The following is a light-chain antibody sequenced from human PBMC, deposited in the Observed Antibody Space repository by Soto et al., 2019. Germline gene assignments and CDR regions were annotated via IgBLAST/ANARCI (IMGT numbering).Light chain of an antibody. J-gene: IGKJ4*01. V-gene: IGKV3D-20*02. CDR3: QQRSNWPSLT. Sequence: EIVLTHSPGTLSFSPGERATLSFSSSQSVSSSYLAWYQQKPGQAPRLLIYGASSRATGIPDRFSGSGSGTDCTLTISRLEPEDFAVYYCQQRSNWPSLTFGGGTKVAIK. CDR1: QSVSSSY. CDR2: GAS.